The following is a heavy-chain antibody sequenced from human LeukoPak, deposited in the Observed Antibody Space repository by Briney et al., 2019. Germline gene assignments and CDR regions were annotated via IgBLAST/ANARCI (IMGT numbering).Heavy chain of an antibody. CDR2: INPNSGGT. V-gene: IGHV1-2*02. J-gene: IGHJ5*02. CDR3: ARDRTPPPSLVP. CDR1: GYTFTGYY. Sequence: ASVKFSCKASGYTFTGYYMHWVRQAPGQGLEWMGWINPNSGGTNYAQKFQGRVTMTRDTSISTAYMELSRLRSDDTAVYYGARDRTPPPSLVPWGQGTLVTVSS. D-gene: IGHD6-6*01.